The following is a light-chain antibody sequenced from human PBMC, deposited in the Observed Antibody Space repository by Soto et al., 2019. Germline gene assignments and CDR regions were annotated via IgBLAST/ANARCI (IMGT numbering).Light chain of an antibody. CDR3: QQLNSYPLT. V-gene: IGKV1-9*01. J-gene: IGKJ3*01. Sequence: DIQLTQSPSFLSASVGDRVTITCRASQDISSYLAWDQQKPGKAPQLLIYAASTLQSGVPSRFSGSGSGTEVTLTISSLQPEDFATYYCQQLNSYPLTFGPGTKVDIK. CDR1: QDISSY. CDR2: AAS.